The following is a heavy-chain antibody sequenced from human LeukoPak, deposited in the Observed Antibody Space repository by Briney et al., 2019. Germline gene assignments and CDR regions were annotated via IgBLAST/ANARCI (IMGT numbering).Heavy chain of an antibody. V-gene: IGHV3-33*01. D-gene: IGHD2-2*01. CDR2: IWYDGNNK. CDR3: ARDRWSSTSYNDY. Sequence: PGGSLRLSCAASGSTFSNYGMHWVRQAPGKGLEWVAVIWYDGNNKYYGDSVKGRFTISRDNSKNTLYLQMNSLRAEDTAVYYCARDRWSSTSYNDYWGQGTLVTVSS. J-gene: IGHJ4*02. CDR1: GSTFSNYG.